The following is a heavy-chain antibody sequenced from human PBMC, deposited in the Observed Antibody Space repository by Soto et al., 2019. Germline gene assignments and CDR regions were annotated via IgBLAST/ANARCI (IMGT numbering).Heavy chain of an antibody. Sequence: GGSLRLSCAASGFTFSSYAMSWVRQAPGKGLEWVSAISGSGGSTYYADSVKGRFTISRDNSKNTLYLQMNSLRAEDTAVYYCAKDYRAVRGVIGVDYWGQGTLVTVSS. CDR3: AKDYRAVRGVIGVDY. V-gene: IGHV3-23*01. J-gene: IGHJ4*02. CDR2: ISGSGGST. CDR1: GFTFSSYA. D-gene: IGHD3-10*01.